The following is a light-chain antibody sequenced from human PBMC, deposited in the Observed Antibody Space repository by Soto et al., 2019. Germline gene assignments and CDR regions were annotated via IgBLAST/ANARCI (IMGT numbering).Light chain of an antibody. J-gene: IGLJ3*02. Sequence: QSVLTHPASVSGSPGQSITISCTGTSRDVGGYNFVSWYQHRPGDAPRLIIYEVSDRPSGISNRFSGSKSGNTTSLTISGLQAEDEAEYYCVSYTNSNTRLLGGGTKRTV. CDR2: EVS. CDR1: SRDVGGYNF. CDR3: VSYTNSNTRL. V-gene: IGLV2-14*01.